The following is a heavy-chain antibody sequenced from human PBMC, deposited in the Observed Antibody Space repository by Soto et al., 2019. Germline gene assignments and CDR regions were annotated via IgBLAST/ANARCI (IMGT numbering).Heavy chain of an antibody. Sequence: GGSLRLSCAASGFTFRIFAIHWVRHAPGKGLEWVAGISYDGTNTFYADSVKGRFTISRDNSKNILYVQMHSLRSDDTAVYYCARGGDYNWHFDAFDIWGQGTMVTVSS. V-gene: IGHV3-30-3*01. D-gene: IGHD1-7*01. J-gene: IGHJ3*02. CDR1: GFTFRIFA. CDR3: ARGGDYNWHFDAFDI. CDR2: ISYDGTNT.